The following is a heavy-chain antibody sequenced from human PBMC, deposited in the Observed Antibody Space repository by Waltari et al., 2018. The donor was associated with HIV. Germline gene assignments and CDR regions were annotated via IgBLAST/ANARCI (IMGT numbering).Heavy chain of an antibody. V-gene: IGHV2-5*02. CDR3: EHRRSSSWFFDY. Sequence: QITMKESGPTLVKPTQTLTLTCTCSGFSLSTSGVGVGWIRQPPGKALEWLGIIYWDGDKQYSPSLRSRLAITRDTSKNQVVLTMTNMDPVDTATYYCEHRRSSSWFFDYWGQGTLVTVSS. CDR2: IYWDGDK. CDR1: GFSLSTSGVG. J-gene: IGHJ4*02. D-gene: IGHD6-13*01.